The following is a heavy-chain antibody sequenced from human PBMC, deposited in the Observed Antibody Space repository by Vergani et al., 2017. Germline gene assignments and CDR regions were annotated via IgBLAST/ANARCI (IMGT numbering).Heavy chain of an antibody. V-gene: IGHV1-2*02. CDR3: ARAMEYAAAPTHYYYYYGMDV. Sequence: QVQLVQSGAEVKKPGASVKVSCKASGYTFTGYYMHWVRQAPGQGLEWMGWSNPNSGGTNYAQKFQGRVTMTRDTSISTADMELSRLRSDDTAVYYCARAMEYAAAPTHYYYYYGMDVWGQGTTVTVSS. D-gene: IGHD2-2*01. CDR2: SNPNSGGT. J-gene: IGHJ6*02. CDR1: GYTFTGYY.